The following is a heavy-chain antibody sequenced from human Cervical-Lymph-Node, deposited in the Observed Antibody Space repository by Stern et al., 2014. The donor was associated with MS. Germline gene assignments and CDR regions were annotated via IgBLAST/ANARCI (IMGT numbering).Heavy chain of an antibody. Sequence: VQLVESGGGLVKPGGSLRLSCAASGFTFSSYSMNWVRQAPGKGLEWVASISSGGSYIYYADSLKSRFTISRDNAKNSLYLQMNSLRAEDTAVYYCARGRGGNYRYYFDYWGQGTLVTVSS. V-gene: IGHV3-21*01. CDR3: ARGRGGNYRYYFDY. CDR1: GFTFSSYS. J-gene: IGHJ4*02. D-gene: IGHD4-23*01. CDR2: ISSGGSYI.